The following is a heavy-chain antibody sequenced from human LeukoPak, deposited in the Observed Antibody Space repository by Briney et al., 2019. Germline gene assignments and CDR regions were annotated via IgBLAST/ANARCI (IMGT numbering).Heavy chain of an antibody. D-gene: IGHD2-15*01. J-gene: IGHJ4*02. Sequence: GGSLRLSCAASGFTFRNHWMHWVRQAPAKGLLWVSRIRTDGGSTAYADFVKGRFTISRDNAKNTVYLQMNSLRADDTAVYYCARDMESGGRAFDSWGQGTLVTISS. CDR3: ARDMESGGRAFDS. CDR2: IRTDGGST. CDR1: GFTFRNHW. V-gene: IGHV3-74*01.